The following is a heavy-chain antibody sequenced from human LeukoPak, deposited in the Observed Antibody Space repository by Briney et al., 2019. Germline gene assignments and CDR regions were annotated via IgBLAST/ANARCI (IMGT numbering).Heavy chain of an antibody. Sequence: ASVKVSCKASGYTLSSYYMHWIRQAPGQGPEWMGLINPSGSITTYAQKFQGRVTVTRGTSTSTVYMELRSLRSEDTAVYYCAREPTLAALTVDNWFAPWGQGTLVTVSS. CDR2: INPSGSIT. D-gene: IGHD6-13*01. CDR3: AREPTLAALTVDNWFAP. J-gene: IGHJ5*02. V-gene: IGHV1-46*01. CDR1: GYTLSSYY.